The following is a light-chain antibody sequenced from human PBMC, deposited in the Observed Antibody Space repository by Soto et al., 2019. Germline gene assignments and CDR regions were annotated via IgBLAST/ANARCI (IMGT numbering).Light chain of an antibody. J-gene: IGLJ1*01. CDR1: SSDVGGYNY. CDR3: SSYTSSSTLV. CDR2: EVS. Sequence: QSALTQPASVSGSPGQSITISCTGTSSDVGGYNYVSWYQQHPGKAPKLMIYEVSNRPSGVSNRFSGSKSGNTASLTISGLQAEDQADYYRSSYTSSSTLVFGTGPKVTVL. V-gene: IGLV2-14*01.